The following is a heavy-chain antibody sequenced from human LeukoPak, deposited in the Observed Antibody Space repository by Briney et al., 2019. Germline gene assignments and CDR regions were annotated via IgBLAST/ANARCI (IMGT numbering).Heavy chain of an antibody. Sequence: GGSLRLSCAASGFTFSSYSMNWVRQAPGKGLEWVSYISSSSSTIYYADSVKGRFTISRDNAKNSLYLQMNSLRAEDTAVYYCARQYYGSGSSNWFDPWGQGTLVTVSS. CDR2: ISSSSSTI. CDR1: GFTFSSYS. J-gene: IGHJ5*02. CDR3: ARQYYGSGSSNWFDP. V-gene: IGHV3-48*01. D-gene: IGHD3-10*01.